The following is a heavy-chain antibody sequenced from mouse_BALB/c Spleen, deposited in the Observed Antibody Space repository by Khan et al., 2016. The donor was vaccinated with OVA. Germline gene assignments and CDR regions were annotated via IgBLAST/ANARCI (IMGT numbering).Heavy chain of an antibody. CDR3: ARTGRIKY. CDR1: GYSITSGYG. V-gene: IGHV3-2*02. CDR2: ISYRGST. Sequence: EVQLQESGPGLVKPSQSLSLTCTVTGYSITSGYGWNWIRQFPGNNLEWMGYISYRGSTNYNPSPKSRSSITRNTSKKQLFLQLNSMTTENTATYYCARTGRIKYWGQGTTLTVSS. J-gene: IGHJ2*01.